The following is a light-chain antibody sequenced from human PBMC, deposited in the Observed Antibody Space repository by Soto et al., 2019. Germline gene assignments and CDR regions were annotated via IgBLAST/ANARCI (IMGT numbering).Light chain of an antibody. CDR2: NVD. CDR1: SSDVGGYNY. CDR3: CSYTTSTTRV. V-gene: IGLV2-14*01. J-gene: IGLJ2*01. Sequence: QSALTQPASVSGSPGQSITISYTGTSSDVGGYNYVSWYQQHPDKAPKLMIYNVDNRPSGVSNRFSGSKSGNTASLTISGLQAEDEADYYCCSYTTSTTRVFGGGTELTVL.